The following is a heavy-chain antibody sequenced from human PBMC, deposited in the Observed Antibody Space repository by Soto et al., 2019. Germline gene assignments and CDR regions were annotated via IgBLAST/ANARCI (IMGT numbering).Heavy chain of an antibody. CDR2: IHHSGGT. CDR3: TKNSAYALDY. V-gene: IGHV4-4*02. J-gene: IGHJ4*02. D-gene: IGHD5-12*01. Sequence: QVQLQESGPGLVKPSGTLSLSCAVSGGSVSTNNWWSWVRQSPGNGLEWIGEIHHSGGTSYNPSLESRATLSVDKSKHELSLRLKYVTAADTAVYYCTKNSAYALDYWGLGILVTVSS. CDR1: GGSVSTNNW.